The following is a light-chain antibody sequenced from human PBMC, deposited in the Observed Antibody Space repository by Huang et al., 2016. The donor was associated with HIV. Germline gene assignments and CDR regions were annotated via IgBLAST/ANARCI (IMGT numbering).Light chain of an antibody. CDR2: VAS. Sequence: DIQMTQSPSSVSASVGDRVTITCRASQGISRWLAWYQQKPGKAPHLLIYVASSLHSGVPSRFSGSGSGTDFTLTISNLQPEDLATYYCQQVNSFPHTFGQGTRLEIK. CDR1: QGISRW. CDR3: QQVNSFPHT. J-gene: IGKJ5*01. V-gene: IGKV1-12*01.